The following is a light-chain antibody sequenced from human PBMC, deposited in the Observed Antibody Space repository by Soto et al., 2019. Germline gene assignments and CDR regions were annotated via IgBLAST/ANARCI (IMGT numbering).Light chain of an antibody. CDR3: QQYNSRGT. CDR2: KAS. Sequence: DIQMTQSPSTLSASVGDRVTITCRASQSISSWLAWYQQKPGKAPKLLIYKASSLESGVPSRFSGSGSGTEFTLTISSLQPDDFATYYCQQYNSRGTFGQGTKVVIK. CDR1: QSISSW. V-gene: IGKV1-5*03. J-gene: IGKJ1*01.